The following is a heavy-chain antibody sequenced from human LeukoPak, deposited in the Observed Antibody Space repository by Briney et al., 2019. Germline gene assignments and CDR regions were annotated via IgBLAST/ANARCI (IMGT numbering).Heavy chain of an antibody. CDR2: INTDGSST. V-gene: IGHV3-74*01. CDR3: ARGQTYYDDSNGYHYYAFDI. CDR1: GFTFGNYW. D-gene: IGHD3-22*01. Sequence: PGGSLRLSCAASGFTFGNYWMHWVRQAPGKGLVWVSRINTDGSSTNYADSVKGRFTISRDNAKKTLYLQMNSLTAEDTAVYYCARGQTYYDDSNGYHYYAFDIWGQGTMVTVSS. J-gene: IGHJ3*02.